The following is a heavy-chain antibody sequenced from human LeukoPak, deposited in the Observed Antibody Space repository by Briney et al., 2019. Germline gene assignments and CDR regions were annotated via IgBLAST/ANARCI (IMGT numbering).Heavy chain of an antibody. Sequence: SETLSLTCAVYGGSSRGYYWSWIRQSPGKGLEWIGEINHSGTTNYNPSLKSRVTISVDTSKNQFSLKLTSMTAEDTAVYYCARSERLLQAPFDPWGRGTLVTVSS. D-gene: IGHD3-3*01. CDR3: ARSERLLQAPFDP. CDR2: INHSGTT. V-gene: IGHV4-34*01. J-gene: IGHJ5*02. CDR1: GGSSRGYY.